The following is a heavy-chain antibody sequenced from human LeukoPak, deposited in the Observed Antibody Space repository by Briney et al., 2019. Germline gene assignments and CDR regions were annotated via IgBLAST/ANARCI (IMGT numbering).Heavy chain of an antibody. CDR2: IYWNDDK. J-gene: IGHJ4*02. CDR3: AHMYCSSITCPHYFDY. CDR1: GFSLSTSGVG. Sequence: SGPTLVNPTQTLTLTCTFSGFSLSTSGVGLGWLRQPPGKALEWLVLIYWNDDKRYSPSLNSRLTITKDPSKNQVVLSMTNMDPVDTATYYCAHMYCSSITCPHYFDYWGQGTLVTVSS. V-gene: IGHV2-5*01. D-gene: IGHD2-2*01.